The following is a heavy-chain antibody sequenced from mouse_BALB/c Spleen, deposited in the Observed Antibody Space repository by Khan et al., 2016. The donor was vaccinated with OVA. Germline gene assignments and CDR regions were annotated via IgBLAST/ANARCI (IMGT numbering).Heavy chain of an antibody. CDR1: GYTFTSYT. J-gene: IGHJ2*01. D-gene: IGHD3-3*01. V-gene: IGHV1-4*01. CDR3: ARKSTRASY. Sequence: QVQLQQSGAELVKPGASVKMSCKASGYTFTSYTMHWVKQRPGQGLEWIGYINPSSGYTKYNQKFKDKATLTADKSSSTAYMQLRSLTSEDSAVYYCARKSTRASYWGQGTTLTVSS. CDR2: INPSSGYT.